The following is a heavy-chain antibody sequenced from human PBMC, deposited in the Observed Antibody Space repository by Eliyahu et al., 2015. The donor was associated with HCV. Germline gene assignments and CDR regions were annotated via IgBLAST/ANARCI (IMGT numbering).Heavy chain of an antibody. J-gene: IGHJ5*02. CDR3: ARGASRSTPWWFDA. CDR1: GYTFSDNY. V-gene: IGHV1-2*06. D-gene: IGHD2-2*01. Sequence: VQLVQSGAEVKKPGASVRVSCKASGYTFSDNYLHWVRQAPGQGLEGMGRIVPTTGGTNYARRFQGRVTMTRDTSISTAYMELSRLTSDDTAVYYCARGASRSTPWWFDAWGQGTLATVSS. CDR2: IVPTTGGT.